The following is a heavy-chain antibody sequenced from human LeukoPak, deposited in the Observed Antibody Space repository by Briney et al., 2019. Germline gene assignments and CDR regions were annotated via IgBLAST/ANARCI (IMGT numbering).Heavy chain of an antibody. D-gene: IGHD6-6*01. V-gene: IGHV6-1*01. CDR1: GDSVSSNSAA. CDR3: AREMYSSSKYYYYYMDV. CDR2: TYYRSKWYN. Sequence: SQTLSLTCAISGDSVSSNSAAWNWIRQSPSRGLEWLGRTYYRSKWYNDYAVSVKSRITINPDTSKNQFSLQLNSVTPEDTAVYYCAREMYSSSKYYYYYMDVWGKGTTVIVSS. J-gene: IGHJ6*03.